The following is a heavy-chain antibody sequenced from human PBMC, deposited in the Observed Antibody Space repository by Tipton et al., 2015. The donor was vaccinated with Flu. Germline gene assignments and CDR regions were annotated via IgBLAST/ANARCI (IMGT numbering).Heavy chain of an antibody. J-gene: IGHJ4*02. V-gene: IGHV3-74*01. CDR1: GFTFSSYW. CDR3: ARDGEIYYFDS. D-gene: IGHD7-27*01. Sequence: SLRLSCTTSGFTFSSYWMHWVRQAPGKGLVWVSRINSDGSSTSYADSVKGRFTISRDNAKNTLYLQMNSLRAEDTAVYYCARDGEIYYFDSWGQGILVTVSS. CDR2: INSDGSST.